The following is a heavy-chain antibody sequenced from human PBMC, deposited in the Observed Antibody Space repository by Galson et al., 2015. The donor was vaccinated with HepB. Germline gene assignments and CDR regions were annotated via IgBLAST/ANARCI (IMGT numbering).Heavy chain of an antibody. D-gene: IGHD2-2*01. CDR2: ISYDGSNK. V-gene: IGHV3-30-3*01. CDR1: GFTFSSYA. CDR3: ASQAGRGPLPGADKNFDY. J-gene: IGHJ4*02. Sequence: SLRLSCAASGFTFSSYAMHWVRQAPGKGLEWVTAISYDGSNKYYADSVKGRFTISRDNPKNTLFLQVNSLRPEDTAVYYCASQAGRGPLPGADKNFDYWGQGTLVTVSS.